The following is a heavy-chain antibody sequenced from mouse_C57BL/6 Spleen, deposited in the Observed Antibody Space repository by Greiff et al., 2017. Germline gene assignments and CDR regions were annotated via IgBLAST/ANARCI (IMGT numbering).Heavy chain of an antibody. CDR3: GRNKGADGDCGGFDY. CDR1: GFSLTSYG. CDR2: IWSGGST. V-gene: IGHV2-2*01. D-gene: IGHD2-13*01. Sequence: QVQLQQSGPGLVQPSPSLSITCTVSGFSLTSYGVHWVRQSPGKGLEWLGVIWSGGSTDYNAAFISRLSIRKDNSKGQVFFKMNSLQADDTAIYYCGRNKGADGDCGGFDYWGQGTTLTVSS. J-gene: IGHJ2*01.